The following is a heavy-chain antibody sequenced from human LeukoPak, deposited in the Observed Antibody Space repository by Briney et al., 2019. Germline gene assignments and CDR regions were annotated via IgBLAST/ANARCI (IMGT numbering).Heavy chain of an antibody. V-gene: IGHV1-2*06. CDR2: INSNSGGT. CDR1: GGTFSSYA. Sequence: ASVKVSXKASGGTFSSYAISWVRQAPGQGLEWMGRINSNSGGTKYAQKFQGRVTMTRDTSISTAYMELSRLRSDDTAVYYSARVGGYSYGSVDYWGQGTLVTVSS. D-gene: IGHD5-18*01. J-gene: IGHJ4*02. CDR3: ARVGGYSYGSVDY.